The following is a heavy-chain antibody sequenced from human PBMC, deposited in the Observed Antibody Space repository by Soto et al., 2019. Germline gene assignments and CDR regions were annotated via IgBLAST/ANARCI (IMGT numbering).Heavy chain of an antibody. CDR1: GGSISSVGYS. V-gene: IGHV4-30-2*01. J-gene: IGHJ4*02. CDR2: IYHSGST. Sequence: PSETLSLTCAVSGGSISSVGYSRSWIRQPPGKGLEWVGYIYHSGSTYYNPSLKSRVTISVDRSKNQFSLKLSSVTAADTAVYYCARGMTTVTTLDYWGQGTLVTVSS. D-gene: IGHD4-4*01. CDR3: ARGMTTVTTLDY.